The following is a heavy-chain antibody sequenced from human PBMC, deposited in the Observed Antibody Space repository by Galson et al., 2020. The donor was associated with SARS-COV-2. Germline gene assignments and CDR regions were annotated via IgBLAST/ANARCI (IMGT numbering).Heavy chain of an antibody. Sequence: SETLSLTCAVSGGSISSSNWWSWVRQPPGKGLEWIGEIYHSGSTNYNPSLKSRVTISVDKSKNQFSLKLSSVTAADTAVYYCASLFGQQPHQNYYYGMDVWGQGTRVTVSS. CDR1: GGSISSSNW. V-gene: IGHV4-4*02. D-gene: IGHD6-13*01. CDR3: ASLFGQQPHQNYYYGMDV. CDR2: IYHSGST. J-gene: IGHJ6*02.